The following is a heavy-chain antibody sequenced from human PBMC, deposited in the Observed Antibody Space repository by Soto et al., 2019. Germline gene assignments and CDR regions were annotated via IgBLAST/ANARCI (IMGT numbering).Heavy chain of an antibody. J-gene: IGHJ4*02. Sequence: GGSLRLSCAASGFTFDDYAMHWVRQAPGKGLEWVSGISWNSGSIGYADSVKGRFTISRDNAKNSLYLQMNSLRAEDTALYYCAKATWTLVPNLSIDYWGQGTLVTVSS. D-gene: IGHD1-1*01. CDR2: ISWNSGSI. CDR1: GFTFDDYA. CDR3: AKATWTLVPNLSIDY. V-gene: IGHV3-9*01.